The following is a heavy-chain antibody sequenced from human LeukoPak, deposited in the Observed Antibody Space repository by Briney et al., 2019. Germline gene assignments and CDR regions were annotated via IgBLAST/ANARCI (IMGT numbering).Heavy chain of an antibody. Sequence: GGSLKISCKGSGYSFTSYWISWVRQMPGKGLEWMGRIDPSDSYTNYSPSFQGHVTISADKSISTAYLQWSSLKASDTAMYYCARVGYGSDGFDPWGQGTLVTVSS. D-gene: IGHD5-12*01. CDR1: GYSFTSYW. V-gene: IGHV5-10-1*01. J-gene: IGHJ5*02. CDR2: IDPSDSYT. CDR3: ARVGYGSDGFDP.